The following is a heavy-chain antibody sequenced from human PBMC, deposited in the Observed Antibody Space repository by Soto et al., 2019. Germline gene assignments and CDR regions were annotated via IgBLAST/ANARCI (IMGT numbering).Heavy chain of an antibody. J-gene: IGHJ4*02. CDR2: ISGSGGST. V-gene: IGHV3-23*01. D-gene: IGHD3-16*01. CDR3: AKDRRWGEPPSSGG. CDR1: GFTFSSYA. Sequence: EVQLLESGGGLVQPGGSLRLSCAASGFTFSSYAMSWVRQAPGKGLAWVSAISGSGGSTYYADSVKGRFPIPRDNSKNTLYLQMNSRRAEDTAVYYCAKDRRWGEPPSSGGWGQGTLVTVSS.